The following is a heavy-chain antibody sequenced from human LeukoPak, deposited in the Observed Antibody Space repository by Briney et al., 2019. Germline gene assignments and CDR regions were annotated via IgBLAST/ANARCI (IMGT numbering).Heavy chain of an antibody. J-gene: IGHJ4*02. Sequence: AASVKVSCKASGCTCSSYAISWVRQAPGQPLEWLGGIIPIFGTANYAQKFQGRVTNTADESTSTAYMALSSLRSEETAVYYCAAMIVVVPTDYWGQGKLVTVSS. V-gene: IGHV1-69*13. CDR1: GCTCSSYA. CDR3: AAMIVVVPTDY. D-gene: IGHD3-22*01. CDR2: IIPIFGTA.